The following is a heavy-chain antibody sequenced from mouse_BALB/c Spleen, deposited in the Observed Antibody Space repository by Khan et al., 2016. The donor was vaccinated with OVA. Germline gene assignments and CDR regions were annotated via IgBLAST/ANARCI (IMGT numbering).Heavy chain of an antibody. CDR1: GYTFTSYG. CDR2: INTYTGEA. V-gene: IGHV9-3-1*01. J-gene: IGHJ4*01. CDR3: ARPPYFSYTLDY. Sequence: QIQLVQSGPELKKPGETVKISCKASGYTFTSYGMNWVKQSPGKALRWMGWINTYTGEATYTDDFKGRFAFSLKTSASTAYLQINNLKNEDTATYFCARPPYFSYTLDYWGQGTSVTVSS. D-gene: IGHD2-10*01.